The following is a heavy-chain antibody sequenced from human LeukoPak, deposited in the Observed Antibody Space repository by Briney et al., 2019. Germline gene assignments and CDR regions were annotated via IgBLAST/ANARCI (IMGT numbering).Heavy chain of an antibody. CDR2: ISSSGSTI. J-gene: IGHJ4*02. CDR3: ARVGTLEMATIRGPFDY. Sequence: GGSLRLSCAASGFTFSDYYMSWIRQAPGKGLEWVSYISSSGSTIYYADSVKGRFTISRDNAKNSLYLQMNSLRAEDTAVYYCARVGTLEMATIRGPFDYWGQGTLVTVSS. CDR1: GFTFSDYY. D-gene: IGHD5-24*01. V-gene: IGHV3-11*01.